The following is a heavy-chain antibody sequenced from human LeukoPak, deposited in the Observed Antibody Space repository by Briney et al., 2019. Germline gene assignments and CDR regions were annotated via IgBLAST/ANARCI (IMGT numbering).Heavy chain of an antibody. CDR3: ARGHIESGGYYYFDQ. CDR2: ISGSGGSP. J-gene: IGHJ4*02. Sequence: GGSLRLSCAASRFTFTSFAMNWVRQAPGKGLEWISRISGSGGSPNYADSVKGRFTISRDNSRNTVSLQMNSLRADDTAMYYCARGHIESGGYYYFDQWGQGTLVTVSS. V-gene: IGHV3-23*01. D-gene: IGHD3-22*01. CDR1: RFTFTSFA.